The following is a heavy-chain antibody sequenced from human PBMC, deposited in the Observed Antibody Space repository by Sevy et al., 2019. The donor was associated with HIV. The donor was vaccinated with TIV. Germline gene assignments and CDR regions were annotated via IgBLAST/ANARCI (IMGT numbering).Heavy chain of an antibody. J-gene: IGHJ4*02. D-gene: IGHD3-10*01. CDR1: GFTFTNYW. CDR2: VDNDGSGT. Sequence: GGSLRLSCAASGFTFTNYWMHWVRQAPGKGLVWVSRVDNDGSGTNYADSVKGRFTISRDNAKNTVYLHMNSLRVEDTAIYYCVRDAFGEFDLWGQGILVTVSS. CDR3: VRDAFGEFDL. V-gene: IGHV3-74*01.